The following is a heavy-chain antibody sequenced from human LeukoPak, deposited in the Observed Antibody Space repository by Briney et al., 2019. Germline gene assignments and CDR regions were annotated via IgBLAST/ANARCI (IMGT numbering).Heavy chain of an antibody. V-gene: IGHV3-7*01. Sequence: GGSLRLSCAASGFTFSSYWMSWVRQTPGKGLEWVAIILQDGSEKHYVASVKGRVTISRDNAKNSVYLQMNGLRAEDTAVYYCARGGAYSSSSPAGLWGQGTLVTVSS. CDR1: GFTFSSYW. CDR3: ARGGAYSSSSPAGL. CDR2: ILQDGSEK. D-gene: IGHD6-6*01. J-gene: IGHJ4*02.